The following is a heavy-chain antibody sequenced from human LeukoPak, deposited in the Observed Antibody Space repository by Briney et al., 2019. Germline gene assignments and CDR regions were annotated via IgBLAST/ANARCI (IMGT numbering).Heavy chain of an antibody. J-gene: IGHJ5*02. V-gene: IGHV4-4*09. CDR2: IYTSGST. Sequence: SETLSITCTVSGGSISSYYWSWIRQPPGKGLEWIGYIYTSGSTNYNPSLKSRVTISVDTSKNQFSLKLSSVTAADTAVYYCARLSLYYDSSATRHWFDPWGQGTLVTVSS. D-gene: IGHD3-22*01. CDR3: ARLSLYYDSSATRHWFDP. CDR1: GGSISSYY.